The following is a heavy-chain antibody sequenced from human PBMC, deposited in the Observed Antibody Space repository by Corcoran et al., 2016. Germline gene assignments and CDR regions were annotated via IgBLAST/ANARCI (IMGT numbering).Heavy chain of an antibody. J-gene: IGHJ5*02. Sequence: QVQLQQWGAGLLKPSETLSLTCAVYGGSFSGYYWSWIRQPPGTGLEWIGEINHSGSTNYNPSLKSRVTISVDTSKNQFSLKLSSVTAADTAVYYCARGQTIAARPRVKWFDPWGQGTLVTVSS. V-gene: IGHV4-34*01. CDR2: INHSGST. D-gene: IGHD6-6*01. CDR3: ARGQTIAARPRVKWFDP. CDR1: GGSFSGYY.